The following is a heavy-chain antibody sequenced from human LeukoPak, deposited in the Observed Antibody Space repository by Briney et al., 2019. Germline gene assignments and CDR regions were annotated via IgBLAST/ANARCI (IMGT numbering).Heavy chain of an antibody. J-gene: IGHJ4*02. CDR1: GYTLSAFY. CDR2: INPNSGGA. V-gene: IGHV1-2*02. Sequence: ASVKVSCKASGYTLSAFYMHWVRQVPGQGLEWMGWINPNSGGAHSAEKFQGRVTMTRDTSISTAYLDLSSLRSDDTAVYYCARDGDYGTGSYYRGCIDSWGQGTPVTVSP. D-gene: IGHD3-10*01. CDR3: ARDGDYGTGSYYRGCIDS.